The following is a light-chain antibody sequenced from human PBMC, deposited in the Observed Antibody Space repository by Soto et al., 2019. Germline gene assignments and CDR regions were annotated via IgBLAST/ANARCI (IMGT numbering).Light chain of an antibody. Sequence: LTQSPGTLSLSPGETATLYCRASQTITTSLAWYQQKPGQAPRLLIYAASSRATGIPDRFSGSGSGTAFTLTISGLEPEDFAVYYCQQYGSTFTFGPGTKVDIK. V-gene: IGKV3-20*01. CDR3: QQYGSTFT. CDR1: QTITTS. CDR2: AAS. J-gene: IGKJ3*01.